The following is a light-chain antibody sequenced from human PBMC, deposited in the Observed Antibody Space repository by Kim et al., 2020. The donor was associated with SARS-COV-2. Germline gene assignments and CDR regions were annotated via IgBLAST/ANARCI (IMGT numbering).Light chain of an antibody. CDR3: SSYAGSNNLV. CDR2: EVS. CDR1: SSAVGGYNY. V-gene: IGLV2-8*01. J-gene: IGLJ2*01. Sequence: GQSVTISCTGTSSAVGGYNYVSWYQHHPGKAPKLMIYEVSKRPSGVPGRFSGSKSGNTASLTVSGLQAEDEADYYCSSYAGSNNLVFGGGTQLTVL.